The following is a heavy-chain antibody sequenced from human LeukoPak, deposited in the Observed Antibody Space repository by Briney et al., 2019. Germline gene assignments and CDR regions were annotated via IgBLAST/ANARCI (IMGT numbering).Heavy chain of an antibody. CDR3: ARDSSLGMD. Sequence: GGSLRLSCAASGFTFSTYAMYWVRQAPGKGLEYVSAISGSGVNTYYANSVKGRFTISRDNSKNTLYLQLGSLRAEDMAVYYCARDSSLGMDWGQGTLVTVSA. J-gene: IGHJ4*02. D-gene: IGHD1-26*01. CDR1: GFTFSTYA. V-gene: IGHV3-64*01. CDR2: ISGSGVNT.